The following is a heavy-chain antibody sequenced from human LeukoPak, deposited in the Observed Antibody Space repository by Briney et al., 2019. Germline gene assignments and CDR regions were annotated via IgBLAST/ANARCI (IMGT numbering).Heavy chain of an antibody. CDR2: LYSGGNT. D-gene: IGHD6-6*01. V-gene: IGHV3-53*01. CDR1: GFTVSTNY. J-gene: IGHJ4*02. CDR3: ARNLYSSSSGISGSLDC. Sequence: PGGSLRLSCAASGFTVSTNYMSWVRQAPGKGLEWVSILYSGGNTYYADSVKGRFTISRDNSKNTLYLQMNGLRAEDTAIYYCARNLYSSSSGISGSLDCWGQGTLVTVSS.